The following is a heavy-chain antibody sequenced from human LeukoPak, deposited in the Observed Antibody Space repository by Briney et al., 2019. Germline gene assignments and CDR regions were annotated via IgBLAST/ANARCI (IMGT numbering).Heavy chain of an antibody. J-gene: IGHJ3*02. CDR2: INLDGSRT. CDR1: GSTFSHYW. V-gene: IGHV3-74*01. CDR3: SWDHTGKEDI. Sequence: GGSLRLSCAASGSTFSHYWMHWVRQAPGKGLVWVSRINLDGSRTDYADSVAGRFTISRDNAKNTLYLQMNSLRADDTAVYYCSWDHTGKEDIWGQGTMVTVSS. D-gene: IGHD1-26*01.